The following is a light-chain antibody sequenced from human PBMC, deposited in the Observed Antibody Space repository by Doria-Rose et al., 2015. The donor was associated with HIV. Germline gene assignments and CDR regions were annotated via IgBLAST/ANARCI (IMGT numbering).Light chain of an antibody. CDR1: SGPVTGAYY. Sequence: QAVVTQEPSSSVSLGGTVTLTCGLTSGPVTGAYYPSWHQQIPGQAPRTLIYNTYSLSSGVSDRFSGSILGNKAALTISGAQADDESDYYCVLYMGSGIWMFGGGTELTVL. CDR2: NTY. V-gene: IGLV8-61*01. J-gene: IGLJ3*02. CDR3: VLYMGSGIWM.